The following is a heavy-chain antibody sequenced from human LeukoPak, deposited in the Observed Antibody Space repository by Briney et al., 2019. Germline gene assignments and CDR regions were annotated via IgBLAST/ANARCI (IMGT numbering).Heavy chain of an antibody. J-gene: IGHJ3*01. Sequence: PGGSLRLSCAASGFTFGVYAMNWVRQAPGKGLEWVSAVTGSGAYTYYEDSVKGRFSISRDNSKNTLSLQMDSLRAEDTAIYYCAKAGWGGSYYNAFDLWGQGTMVIVSS. V-gene: IGHV3-23*01. D-gene: IGHD1-26*01. CDR3: AKAGWGGSYYNAFDL. CDR2: VTGSGAYT. CDR1: GFTFGVYA.